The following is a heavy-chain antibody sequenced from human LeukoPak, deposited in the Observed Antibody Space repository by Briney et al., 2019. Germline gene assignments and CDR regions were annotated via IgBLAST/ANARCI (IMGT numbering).Heavy chain of an antibody. V-gene: IGHV4-34*01. Sequence: SETLSLTCAVYGGSFSDYYWSWIRQPPGKGLERIGEINHSGSTNYNPSLKSRVTILVDTSKNQFSLKLSSVTAADTAVYYCARNLGIRDVWGSYRFQGPNEYYFDYWGQGTLVTVSS. CDR2: INHSGST. J-gene: IGHJ4*02. CDR3: ARNLGIRDVWGSYRFQGPNEYYFDY. D-gene: IGHD3-16*02. CDR1: GGSFSDYY.